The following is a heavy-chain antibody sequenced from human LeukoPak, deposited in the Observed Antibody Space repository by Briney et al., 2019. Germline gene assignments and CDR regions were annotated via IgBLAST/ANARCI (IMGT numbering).Heavy chain of an antibody. Sequence: ASVKVSCKASGYTFTSYYMHWVRQAPGQGLEWMGIINPSGGSTSYAQKFQGRVTMTRDMSTSTVYMELSSLRSEDTAVYYCARVGSYNWNYERGDYWGQGTLVTVSS. CDR3: ARVGSYNWNYERGDY. CDR2: INPSGGST. V-gene: IGHV1-46*01. J-gene: IGHJ4*02. D-gene: IGHD1-7*01. CDR1: GYTFTSYY.